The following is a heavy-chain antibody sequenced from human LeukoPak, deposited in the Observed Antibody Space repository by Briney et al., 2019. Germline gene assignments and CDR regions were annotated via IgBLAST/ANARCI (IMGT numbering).Heavy chain of an antibody. D-gene: IGHD1-26*01. CDR2: ISYDGSNK. J-gene: IGHJ6*02. Sequence: PGRSLRLSCAASGFTFSSYAMHWVRQAPGKGLEWVAVISYDGSNKYYADSVKGRFTISRDNSKNTLYLQMNGLRAEDTAVYYCARGWRMGDYYYGMDVWGQGTTVTVSS. CDR1: GFTFSSYA. V-gene: IGHV3-30-3*01. CDR3: ARGWRMGDYYYGMDV.